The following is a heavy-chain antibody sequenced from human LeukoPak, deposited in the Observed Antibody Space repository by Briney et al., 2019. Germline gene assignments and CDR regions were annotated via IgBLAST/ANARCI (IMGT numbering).Heavy chain of an antibody. Sequence: ASVKVSCKASGGTFSSYAISWVRQAPGQGLEWMGGIIPIFGTANYAQKFQGRVTITADESTSTAYMELSSLRSDDTAVYYCARAHSSGWYRYLGKINYFDYWGQGTLVTVSS. CDR1: GGTFSSYA. CDR3: ARAHSSGWYRYLGKINYFDY. CDR2: IIPIFGTA. V-gene: IGHV1-69*13. J-gene: IGHJ4*02. D-gene: IGHD6-19*01.